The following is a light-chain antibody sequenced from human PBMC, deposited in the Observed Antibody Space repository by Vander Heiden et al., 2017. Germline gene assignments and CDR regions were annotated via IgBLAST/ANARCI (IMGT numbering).Light chain of an antibody. CDR3: LLYYGTAYV. J-gene: IGLJ1*01. CDR1: AGAVTSGYY. V-gene: IGLV7-43*01. Sequence: QTVVTQEPSLTVSPGETVTLTCASSAGAVTSGYYPNWFQQKPGQAPRALIYSTRNKQSWTPARFSGSLLGGKAALTLSGVQPEDEAEYYCLLYYGTAYVFGTGTKVTVL. CDR2: STR.